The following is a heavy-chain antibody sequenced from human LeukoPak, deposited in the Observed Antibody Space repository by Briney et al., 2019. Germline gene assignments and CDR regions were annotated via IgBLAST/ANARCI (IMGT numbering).Heavy chain of an antibody. V-gene: IGHV4-39*01. D-gene: IGHD3-22*01. CDR1: GGSISSSSYY. J-gene: IGHJ3*02. Sequence: SSETLSLTCTVSGGSISSSSYYWGWIRQPPGKGLEWIGSIYYSGSTYYNPSLKSRVTISVDTSKNQFSLKLSSVTAADTAVYYCAAQPTPYYYDTGAFDIWGQGTMVTVSS. CDR3: AAQPTPYYYDTGAFDI. CDR2: IYYSGST.